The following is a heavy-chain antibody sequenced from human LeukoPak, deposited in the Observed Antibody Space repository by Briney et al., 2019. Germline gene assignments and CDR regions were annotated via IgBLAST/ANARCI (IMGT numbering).Heavy chain of an antibody. CDR3: ASGGLWLGGAFDI. D-gene: IGHD5-18*01. CDR1: GGSISSYY. J-gene: IGHJ3*02. V-gene: IGHV4-59*01. CDR2: IYYSGST. Sequence: PSETLSLTCTVSGGSISSYYWSWIRQPPGKGLEWIGYIYYSGSTNYNPSLKSRVTISVDTSKSQFSLKLSSVTAADTAVYYCASGGLWLGGAFDIWGQGTMVTVSS.